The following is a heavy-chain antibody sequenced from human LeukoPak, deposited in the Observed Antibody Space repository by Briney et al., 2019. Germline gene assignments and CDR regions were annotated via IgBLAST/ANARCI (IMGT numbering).Heavy chain of an antibody. CDR3: ARHSSSWPYYYYYMDV. V-gene: IGHV5-51*01. Sequence: GESLKISCKGSGYSFTSYWIGWVRQMPGNGLEWMGIIYPGDSDTRYSPSFQGQVTISADKSISTAYLQWSSLKASDTAMYYCARHSSSWPYYYYYMDVWGKGTTVTVSS. J-gene: IGHJ6*03. D-gene: IGHD6-13*01. CDR1: GYSFTSYW. CDR2: IYPGDSDT.